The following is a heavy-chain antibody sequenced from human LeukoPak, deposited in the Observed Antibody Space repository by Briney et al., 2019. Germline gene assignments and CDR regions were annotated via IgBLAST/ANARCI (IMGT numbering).Heavy chain of an antibody. Sequence: PGGSLRLSCTVSGFTFSGHWMNWVRQAPGKGLEWVANIKYDGSEKGYVDSVEGRFTISRDNSKNSLFLRMNSLRAEDTAVYYCATRNISEYWGQGTLVTVSS. V-gene: IGHV3-7*01. CDR3: ATRNISEY. CDR2: IKYDGSEK. J-gene: IGHJ4*02. CDR1: GFTFSGHW. D-gene: IGHD3-3*02.